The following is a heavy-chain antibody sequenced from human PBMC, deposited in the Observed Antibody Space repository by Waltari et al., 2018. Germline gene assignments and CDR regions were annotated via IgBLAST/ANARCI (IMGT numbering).Heavy chain of an antibody. J-gene: IGHJ6*02. CDR1: GPSLLGQH. CDR2: VFYTGAT. V-gene: IGHV4-59*11. Sequence: HLQESGPGLARASETLSLRCPVSGPSLLGQHWSWVRQPPEKGLEWLGYVFYTGATKYNPSFQSRVTMSIDTSKNQFSMKLTSLTAADTAVYYCANQGIQEFVIGGLLKHYHGMAVWGQGTAVTVS. CDR3: ANQGIQEFVIGGLLKHYHGMAV. D-gene: IGHD3-16*01.